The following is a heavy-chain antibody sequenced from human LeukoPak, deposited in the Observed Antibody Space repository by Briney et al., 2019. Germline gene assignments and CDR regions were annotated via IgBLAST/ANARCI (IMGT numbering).Heavy chain of an antibody. CDR1: GFTFDNYA. CDR3: AKVDYYGSGSYYNGPFDY. CDR2: IDWNGGRI. Sequence: PGGSLRLSCVVSGFTFDNYAMHWVRQAPGKGLEWVSGIDWNGGRIGYADSVKGRFTISRDNAKNSLYLQMISLRAEDTALYYCAKVDYYGSGSYYNGPFDYWGQGTLVTVSS. J-gene: IGHJ4*02. D-gene: IGHD3-10*01. V-gene: IGHV3-9*01.